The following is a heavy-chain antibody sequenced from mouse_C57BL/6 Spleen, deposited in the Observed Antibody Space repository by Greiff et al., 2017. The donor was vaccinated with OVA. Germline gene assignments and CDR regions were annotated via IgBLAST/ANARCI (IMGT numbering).Heavy chain of an antibody. CDR1: GFSFNTYA. V-gene: IGHV10-1*01. Sequence: EVQLVESGGGLVQPKGSLKLSCAASGFSFNTYAMNWVRQAPGKGLEWVARIRSKSNNYATYYADSVKDRFTISRDDSESMLYLQMNNLKTEDTAMYYCVSSLDWYFDVWGTGTTVTVSS. CDR3: VSSLDWYFDV. CDR2: IRSKSNNYAT. J-gene: IGHJ1*03.